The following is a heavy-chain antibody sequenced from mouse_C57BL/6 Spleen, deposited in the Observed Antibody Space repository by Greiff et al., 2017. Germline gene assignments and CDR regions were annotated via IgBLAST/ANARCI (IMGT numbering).Heavy chain of an antibody. CDR1: GYTFTDYE. V-gene: IGHV1-15*01. CDR2: IDSETGGT. J-gene: IGHJ1*03. Sequence: LMESGAELVRPGASVTLSCKASGYTFTDYEMHWVKQTPVNGLEWIGAIDSETGGTAYNQKFKGKAILTADKSSSTAYMERRSLTSEDSAVYYCTIYFDVWGTGTTVTVSS. CDR3: TIYFDV.